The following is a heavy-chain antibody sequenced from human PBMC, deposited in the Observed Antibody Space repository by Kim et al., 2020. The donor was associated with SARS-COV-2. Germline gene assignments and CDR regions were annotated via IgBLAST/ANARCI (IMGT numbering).Heavy chain of an antibody. Sequence: GESLKISCKGSGYIFTNNWIAWVRQMPGKGLEWMGIIYPDDSDTRYSPSFQGQVTISADKSISTGYLQWSSLKASDTAIYYCARRGSSWDDGFDIWGQGTMVTVSS. V-gene: IGHV5-51*01. J-gene: IGHJ3*02. CDR1: GYIFTNNW. D-gene: IGHD6-13*01. CDR3: ARRGSSWDDGFDI. CDR2: IYPDDSDT.